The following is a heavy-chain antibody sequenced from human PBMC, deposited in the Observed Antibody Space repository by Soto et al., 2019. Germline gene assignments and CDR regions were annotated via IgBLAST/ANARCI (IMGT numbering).Heavy chain of an antibody. CDR1: GGSISSSSYY. V-gene: IGHV4-39*01. J-gene: IGHJ5*02. CDR2: IYYSGST. CDR3: ARHGSYLGELSLGP. Sequence: QLQLQESGPGLVKPSETLSLTCTVSGGSISSSSYYWGWIRQPPGKGLEWIGSIYYSGSTYYNPSLKSRVTISVDTSKNQFSLKLSSVTAADTAVYYCARHGSYLGELSLGPWGQGTLVTVSS. D-gene: IGHD3-16*02.